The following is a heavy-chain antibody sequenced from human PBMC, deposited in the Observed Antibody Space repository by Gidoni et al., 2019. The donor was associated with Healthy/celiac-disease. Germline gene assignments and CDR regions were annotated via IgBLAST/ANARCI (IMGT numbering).Heavy chain of an antibody. CDR1: GYTFTSYA. D-gene: IGHD3-16*01. CDR2: INAGNGNT. CDR3: ARVPYPIMKLADNWFDP. Sequence: QVKLVQSGAEVKKPGASVKVSCKASGYTFTSYARHWVRQAPGQRLEWMGWINAGNGNTKYSQKFQGRVTITRDTFASTAYMELSSLRSEDTAVYYCARVPYPIMKLADNWFDPWGQGTLVTVSS. V-gene: IGHV1-3*01. J-gene: IGHJ5*02.